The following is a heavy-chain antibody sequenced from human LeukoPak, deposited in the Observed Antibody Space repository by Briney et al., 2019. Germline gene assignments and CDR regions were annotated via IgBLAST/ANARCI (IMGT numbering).Heavy chain of an antibody. Sequence: SETLSLTCAVYGGSFSGYYWSWIRQPPGNGLEWIGEINHSGSTNYNPSLKSRVTISVDTSKNQFSLKLSSVTAADTAVYYCAIEYGDLSDGYWGQGTLVTVSS. V-gene: IGHV4-34*01. D-gene: IGHD4-17*01. CDR3: AIEYGDLSDGY. CDR1: GGSFSGYY. CDR2: INHSGST. J-gene: IGHJ4*02.